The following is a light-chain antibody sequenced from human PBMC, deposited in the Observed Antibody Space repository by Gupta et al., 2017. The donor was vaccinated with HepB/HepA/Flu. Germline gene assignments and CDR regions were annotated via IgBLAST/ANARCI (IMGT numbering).Light chain of an antibody. CDR3: QQYGRSPLEDT. CDR1: QTLSINT. V-gene: IGKV3-20*01. CDR2: GAY. J-gene: IGKJ2*01. Sequence: ELVLTQSPGTLSLSPGETATLSCRASQTLSINTLAWYQQKPGQAPRLLISGAYRRATGIPDRFSVSGSGTDFTLTISRLEPEDFAVYYCQQYGRSPLEDTFGKGTKLEIK.